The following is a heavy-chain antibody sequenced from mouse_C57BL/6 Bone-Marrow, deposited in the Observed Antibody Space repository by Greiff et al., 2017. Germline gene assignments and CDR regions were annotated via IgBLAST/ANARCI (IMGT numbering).Heavy chain of an antibody. D-gene: IGHD1-1*01. J-gene: IGHJ3*01. Sequence: EVQGVESGGDLVKPGGSLKLSCAASGFTFSSYGMSWVRQTPDKRLEWVATISSCGSYTYYPDSVKGRFTISRDNAKNTLYLQMSSLKSEDTAMYYCASGYGSSYVWFAYWGQGTLVTVSA. CDR3: ASGYGSSYVWFAY. CDR1: GFTFSSYG. V-gene: IGHV5-6*01. CDR2: ISSCGSYT.